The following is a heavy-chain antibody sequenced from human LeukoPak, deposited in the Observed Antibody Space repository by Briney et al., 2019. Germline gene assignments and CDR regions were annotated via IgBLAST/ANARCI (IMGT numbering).Heavy chain of an antibody. J-gene: IGHJ4*02. CDR2: ISSSSSYM. Sequence: GGSLRLSCAASGFTFSSYSMNWVRQAPGKGLEWVSSISSSSSYMYYADSVKGRFTISRDSAKNSLYLQMDSLRAEDTAIYYCARCSGWAFKNWGQGNLVTVSS. D-gene: IGHD6-19*01. V-gene: IGHV3-21*01. CDR1: GFTFSSYS. CDR3: ARCSGWAFKN.